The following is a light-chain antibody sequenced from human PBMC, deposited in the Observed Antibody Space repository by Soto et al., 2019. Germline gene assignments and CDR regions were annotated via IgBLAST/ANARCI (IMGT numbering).Light chain of an antibody. Sequence: EVVLTQSPGTLSLSPGERATLSCRASQSVSSSYFAWYQQKPGQAPRLLIYGASSRATGIPHRFSGSGSGNDFAFTSSRLEPEDVAVYYCQQYGSSPQWTFGQGTKVVIK. CDR2: GAS. CDR1: QSVSSSY. CDR3: QQYGSSPQWT. J-gene: IGKJ1*01. V-gene: IGKV3-20*01.